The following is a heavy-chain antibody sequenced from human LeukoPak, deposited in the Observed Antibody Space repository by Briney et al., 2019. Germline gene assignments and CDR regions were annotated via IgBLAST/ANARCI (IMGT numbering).Heavy chain of an antibody. CDR3: ACLVAAAGHYYYYMDV. CDR2: INHSGST. J-gene: IGHJ6*03. CDR1: GGSFSGYY. Sequence: PSETLSLTCAVYGGSFSGYYWSWIRQPPGKGLERIGEINHSGSTNYNPSLKSRVTISVDTSKNQFSLKLSSVTAADTAVYYCACLVAAAGHYYYYMDVWGKGTTVTVSS. D-gene: IGHD6-13*01. V-gene: IGHV4-34*01.